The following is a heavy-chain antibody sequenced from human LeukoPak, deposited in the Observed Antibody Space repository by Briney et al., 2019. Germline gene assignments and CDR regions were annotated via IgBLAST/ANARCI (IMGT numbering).Heavy chain of an antibody. CDR2: ISSSSSTI. V-gene: IGHV3-48*01. D-gene: IGHD3-3*01. J-gene: IGHJ4*02. Sequence: PGGSLRLSCAASGFTFKFYSMNWVRQAPGKGLEWVSDISSSSSTIYYADSVKGRFTISRDNAKNSLYLEMNSLRAEDTAVYYCARTYYDFWSGYYSHEGNPFDYWGQGTLVTASS. CDR3: ARTYYDFWSGYYSHEGNPFDY. CDR1: GFTFKFYS.